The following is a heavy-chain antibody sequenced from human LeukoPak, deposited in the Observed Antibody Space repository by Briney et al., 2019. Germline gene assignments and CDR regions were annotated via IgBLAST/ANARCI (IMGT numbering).Heavy chain of an antibody. CDR3: TRGGSGYRYGYDY. J-gene: IGHJ4*02. CDR2: INSDGSTT. Sequence: GGSLRLSCVASGFPFSAFWMPWVRQPPGKGLMWFSRINSDGSTTNYADSVKGRFTISRDDARNTLFLQMNTLRAEDTAVYYCTRGGSGYRYGYDYWGQGTLVTVSS. CDR1: GFPFSAFW. D-gene: IGHD5-18*01. V-gene: IGHV3-74*01.